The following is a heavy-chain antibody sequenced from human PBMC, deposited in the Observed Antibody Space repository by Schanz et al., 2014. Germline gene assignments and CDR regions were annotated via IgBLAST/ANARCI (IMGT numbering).Heavy chain of an antibody. D-gene: IGHD6-19*01. CDR1: GYSFTTYD. CDR2: INPSSGTT. CDR3: ARGLGDERWLDLNEAFDI. J-gene: IGHJ3*02. V-gene: IGHV1-46*01. Sequence: QVQLVQSGAEVKKPGASVRVSCKASGYSFTTYDVNWVRQATGQGLEWMGIINPSSGTTRIAQNFQGRLTVTRDTSTSTVNMELSSLRSEDTAVYYCARGLGDERWLDLNEAFDIWGQGTIVTVSS.